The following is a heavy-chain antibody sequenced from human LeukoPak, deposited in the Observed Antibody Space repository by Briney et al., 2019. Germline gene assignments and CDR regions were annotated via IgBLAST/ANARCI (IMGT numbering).Heavy chain of an antibody. Sequence: PGGSLRLSCAASGFTFSSYSMNWVRQAPGKGLEWVSYISSSSTTTYYADSVKGRFTISRDNAKNSLYLQMNSLRAGDTAVYYCARGGSYYNEAFDIWGQGTMVTVSS. V-gene: IGHV3-48*01. J-gene: IGHJ3*02. CDR3: ARGGSYYNEAFDI. CDR2: ISSSSTTT. D-gene: IGHD1-26*01. CDR1: GFTFSSYS.